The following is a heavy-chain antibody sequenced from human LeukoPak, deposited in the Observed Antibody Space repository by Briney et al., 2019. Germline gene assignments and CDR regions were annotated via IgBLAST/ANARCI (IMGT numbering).Heavy chain of an antibody. D-gene: IGHD3-22*01. CDR2: ISISGST. CDR3: AYDTSGYYFDY. CDR1: GGSISSGTYY. V-gene: IGHV4-61*02. J-gene: IGHJ4*02. Sequence: TLSLTCTVSGGSISSGTYYWSWIRQPAGKGLEWIGRISISGSTNFNPSLKSRVTISVDTSKNQFSLKLSSVTAADTAVYYCAYDTSGYYFDYWGQGTLVTVSS.